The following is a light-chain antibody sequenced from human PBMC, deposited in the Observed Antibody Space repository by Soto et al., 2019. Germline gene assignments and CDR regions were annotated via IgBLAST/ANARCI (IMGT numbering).Light chain of an antibody. Sequence: EIVMTQSPATLSVSPGDKATRSCSVSQKVDSNLAWYQQKPGQAPGLLIYGASTRATGIPARFSGSGSGTDFTLTISRLEPEDFAVYYCQQYGSSPPWTFGQGTKVDNK. V-gene: IGKV3-15*01. CDR2: GAS. CDR1: QKVDSN. J-gene: IGKJ1*01. CDR3: QQYGSSPPWT.